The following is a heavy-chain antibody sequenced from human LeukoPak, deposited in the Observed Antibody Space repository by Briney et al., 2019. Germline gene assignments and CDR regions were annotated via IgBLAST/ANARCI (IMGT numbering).Heavy chain of an antibody. CDR3: ARDPGPYDSSGYYLYYYYYGMDV. V-gene: IGHV4-61*01. J-gene: IGHJ6*02. CDR1: GGSVSSGSYY. CDR2: IYYSGST. D-gene: IGHD3-22*01. Sequence: NPSETLSLTCTVSGGSVSSGSYYWSWIRQPPGKGLEWIGYIYYSGSTNYNPSLKSRVTISVDTFKNQFSLKLSSVTAADTAVYYCARDPGPYDSSGYYLYYYYYGMDVWGQGTTVTVSS.